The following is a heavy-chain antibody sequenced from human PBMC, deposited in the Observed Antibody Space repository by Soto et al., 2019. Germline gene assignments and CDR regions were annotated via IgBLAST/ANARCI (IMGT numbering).Heavy chain of an antibody. CDR2: IIPIFGTA. D-gene: IGHD2-15*01. V-gene: IGHV1-69*01. CDR3: ARDRVYCSGGSCNWFDP. CDR1: GGTFSSYA. Sequence: QVQLVQSGAEVKKPGSSVKVSCKASGGTFSSYAISWVRQAPGQGLEWMGGIIPIFGTANYAQKFQGRVTITADESTSTAYMELSSLRSEDTAVYYCARDRVYCSGGSCNWFDPWGQGTLVTVSS. J-gene: IGHJ5*02.